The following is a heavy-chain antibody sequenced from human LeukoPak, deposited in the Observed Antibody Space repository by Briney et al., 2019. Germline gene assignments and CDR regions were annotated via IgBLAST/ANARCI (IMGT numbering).Heavy chain of an antibody. J-gene: IGHJ5*02. CDR1: GGSINSYY. Sequence: SETLSLTCTVSGGSINSYYWSWIRHPPGKGLEWIGYTHPSGNTNYSPSLKSRVTISIDMSRNQFSLKLSSVTAADTAVYYCARKAPKKGWFDPWGQGTLVTVSS. V-gene: IGHV4-4*09. CDR2: THPSGNT. CDR3: ARKAPKKGWFDP.